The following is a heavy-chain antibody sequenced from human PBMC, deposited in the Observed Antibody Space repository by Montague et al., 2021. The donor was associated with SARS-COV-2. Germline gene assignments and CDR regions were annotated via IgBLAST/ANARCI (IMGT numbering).Heavy chain of an antibody. CDR1: GFSLSTSGMC. V-gene: IGHV2-70*01. CDR2: IDWDDDK. D-gene: IGHD1-26*01. J-gene: IGHJ3*02. CDR3: ARIWGATRGDAFDI. Sequence: PALVKPTQTLTLTCTFSGFSLSTSGMCVSWIRQPPGKALEWLALIDWDDDKYYSTSLKTRLTISKDISKNQVVLTMTNMDPVDTATYYCARIWGATRGDAFDIWGQGTMVTVSS.